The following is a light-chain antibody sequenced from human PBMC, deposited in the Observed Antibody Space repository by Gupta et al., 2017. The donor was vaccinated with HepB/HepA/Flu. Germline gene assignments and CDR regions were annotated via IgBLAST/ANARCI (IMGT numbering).Light chain of an antibody. Sequence: SSEPTQDSAVSVSLCQTVRITCQGDSLGLYNADWYQQYAGPAPQRVISGNNLRPSGIPDRFSGSNSGTTASLNITGAQAGDAADYYWSSRDSSRNVRLFGGGTKLTVL. CDR3: SSRDSSRNVRL. CDR1: SLGLYN. CDR2: GNN. J-gene: IGLJ2*01. V-gene: IGLV3-19*01.